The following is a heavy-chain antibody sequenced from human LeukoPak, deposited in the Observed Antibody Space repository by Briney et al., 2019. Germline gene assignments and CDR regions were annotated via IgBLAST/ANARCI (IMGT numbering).Heavy chain of an antibody. D-gene: IGHD2/OR15-2a*01. Sequence: GSSVNVSCKASGGTLSSYAISWARQAPGQALEGMGGIIPIFGTAKHAQKFQGRVTITADESTSTAYMELSSLRSEDTAVYYCARARSFDFEYWVLDFSAEEVRDAFDIWGQGTMVTVSS. CDR2: IIPIFGTA. CDR1: GGTLSSYA. V-gene: IGHV1-69*01. CDR3: ARARSFDFEYWVLDFSAEEVRDAFDI. J-gene: IGHJ3*02.